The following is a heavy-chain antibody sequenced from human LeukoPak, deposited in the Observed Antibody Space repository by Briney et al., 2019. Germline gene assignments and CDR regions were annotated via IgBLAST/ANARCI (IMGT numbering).Heavy chain of an antibody. CDR3: ARDSGRPPTSFDY. V-gene: IGHV1-69*04. Sequence: ASVKVTCKASGGTFNHFGINWVRQAPGQGLEWMGRIIPILDLTKYAPKIQDRVTITADKSTSTAYMELNSLRSEDTAVYFCARDSGRPPTSFDYWGQGTLVTVSS. CDR2: IIPILDLT. D-gene: IGHD1-1*01. J-gene: IGHJ4*02. CDR1: GGTFNHFG.